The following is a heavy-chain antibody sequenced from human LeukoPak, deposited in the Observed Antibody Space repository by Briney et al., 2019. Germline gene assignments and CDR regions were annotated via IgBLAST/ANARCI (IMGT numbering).Heavy chain of an antibody. CDR3: ARQEKTWIQSLIDY. D-gene: IGHD5/OR15-5a*01. J-gene: IGHJ4*02. CDR2: IYYSGST. V-gene: IGHV4-39*01. Sequence: SETLSLTCTVSGGSISSSSYYWGWIRQPPGKGLEWIGSIYYSGSTYYNPSLKSRVTISVDTSKNQFSLKLSSVTAADTAVYYCARQEKTWIQSLIDYWGQGTLVTVSS. CDR1: GGSISSSSYY.